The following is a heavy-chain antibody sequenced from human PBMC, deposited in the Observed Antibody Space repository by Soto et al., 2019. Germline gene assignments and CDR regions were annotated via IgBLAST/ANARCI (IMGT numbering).Heavy chain of an antibody. CDR2: ISAYNGNT. Sequence: GVPVKVSCKAPGYTFTSYGISWARQAPGQGLEWMGWISAYNGNTNYAQKLQGRVTMTTDTSTSTAYMELRSLRSDDTAVYYCAVHRAGGWFDYWGQGTLVTVSS. D-gene: IGHD6-19*01. CDR3: AVHRAGGWFDY. V-gene: IGHV1-18*01. CDR1: GYTFTSYG. J-gene: IGHJ4*02.